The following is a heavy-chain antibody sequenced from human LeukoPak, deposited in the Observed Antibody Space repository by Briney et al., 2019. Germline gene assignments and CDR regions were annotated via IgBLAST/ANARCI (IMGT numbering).Heavy chain of an antibody. V-gene: IGHV1-46*01. D-gene: IGHD1-1*01. CDR1: GYTFTNYF. CDR3: ATLTGTPRFDY. CDR2: INPITGTT. J-gene: IGHJ4*02. Sequence: ASVKVSCKASGYTFTNYFMHWVRQAPGQGLEWMGIINPITGTTTYAQKFQGRVTMTRDTSTGTVYMELSSLRSEDTAVYYCATLTGTPRFDYWGQGTLVTVSS.